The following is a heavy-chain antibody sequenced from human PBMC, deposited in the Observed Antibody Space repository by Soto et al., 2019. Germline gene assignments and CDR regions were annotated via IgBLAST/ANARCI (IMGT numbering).Heavy chain of an antibody. V-gene: IGHV1-18*01. CDR2: ISAYNGNT. CDR3: ARDAGRGGGGTYYPNWFDP. J-gene: IGHJ5*02. D-gene: IGHD2-15*01. CDR1: GCTFSSYG. Sequence: ASVKVSCKASGCTFSSYGITWVRQAPGQGLEWMGWISAYNGNTNYAQKLQGRVTMSTDTSTNTAYMDLTSLRSDDTAVYYCARDAGRGGGGTYYPNWFDPWGQGTLVTVSS.